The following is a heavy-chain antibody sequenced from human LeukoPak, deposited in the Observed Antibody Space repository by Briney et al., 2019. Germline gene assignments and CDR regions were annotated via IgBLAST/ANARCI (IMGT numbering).Heavy chain of an antibody. Sequence: ASVKVSCKASGYTFTSYDINWVRQAPGQGLEWMGWISAYSGNTDSAQKLQGRLTMTTDTSTSTAYMELRSLRSDDTAVYYCARATGFGSGIAGARGAPKYYFDYWGQGTLVTVSS. V-gene: IGHV1-18*01. CDR3: ARATGFGSGIAGARGAPKYYFDY. CDR2: ISAYSGNT. CDR1: GYTFTSYD. J-gene: IGHJ4*02. D-gene: IGHD6-13*01.